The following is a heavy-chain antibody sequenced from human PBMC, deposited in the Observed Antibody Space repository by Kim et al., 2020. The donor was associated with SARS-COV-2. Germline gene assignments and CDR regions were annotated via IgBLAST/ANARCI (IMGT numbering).Heavy chain of an antibody. D-gene: IGHD6-13*01. J-gene: IGHJ4*02. Sequence: SETLSLTCAVSGASVSSGTSCWSRMRPPPGQGLVWIGYISYSGNIKYNPPLGSPVTISVHTSKNPFFLALSSVTAADTAIYYCARYNTAGSRWYFDYWGQGALVAVSS. CDR3: ARYNTAGSRWYFDY. V-gene: IGHV4-61*01. CDR2: ISYSGNI. CDR1: GASVSSGTSC.